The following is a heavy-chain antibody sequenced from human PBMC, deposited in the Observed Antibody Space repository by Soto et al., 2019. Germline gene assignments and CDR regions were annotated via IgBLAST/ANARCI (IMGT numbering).Heavy chain of an antibody. D-gene: IGHD5-12*01. J-gene: IGHJ4*02. V-gene: IGHV4-31*03. Sequence: SETLSLTCTVSGGSISSGGYYWSWIRQHPGKGLEWIGYIYYSGSTYYNPSLKSRVTISVDTSKNQFSLKLSSVTAADTAVYYCARARGIVATIDIFDYWGQGTLVTVSS. CDR3: ARARGIVATIDIFDY. CDR2: IYYSGST. CDR1: GGSISSGGYY.